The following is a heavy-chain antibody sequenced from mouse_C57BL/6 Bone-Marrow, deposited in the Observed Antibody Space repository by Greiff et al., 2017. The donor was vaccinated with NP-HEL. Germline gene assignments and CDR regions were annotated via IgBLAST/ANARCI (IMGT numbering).Heavy chain of an antibody. CDR2: ISDGGSYT. J-gene: IGHJ2*01. CDR1: GFTFSSYA. CDR3: ARDH. Sequence: EVKLVESGGGLVKPGGSLKLSCAASGFTFSSYAMSWVRQTPEKRLEWVATISDGGSYTYYPDNVKGRFTISRDKAKNNLYLQMSHLKSEDTAMYYCARDHWGQGTTLTISS. V-gene: IGHV5-4*01.